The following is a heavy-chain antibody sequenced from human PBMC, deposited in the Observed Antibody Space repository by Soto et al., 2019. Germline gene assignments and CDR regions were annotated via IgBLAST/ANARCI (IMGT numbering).Heavy chain of an antibody. V-gene: IGHV1-3*01. CDR2: INAANGDT. Sequence: RASVKVSCKASGYTFTSYGIHWVRRAPGQRLEWMGWINAANGDTKYSPKFQGRVTITRDTSASTAYMELSSLRSEDTAVYYCVRRHVSATGIDWFDPWGQGTLVTVSS. D-gene: IGHD6-13*01. CDR1: GYTFTSYG. CDR3: VRRHVSATGIDWFDP. J-gene: IGHJ5*02.